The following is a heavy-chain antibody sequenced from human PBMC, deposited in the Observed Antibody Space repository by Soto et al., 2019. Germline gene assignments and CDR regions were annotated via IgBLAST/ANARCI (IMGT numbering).Heavy chain of an antibody. CDR3: ARCSVFEYLEWLE. J-gene: IGHJ4*02. V-gene: IGHV4-59*01. CDR2: IYNSANT. CDR1: GVSIISYY. D-gene: IGHD3-3*02. Sequence: SDTLSLTCTFSGVSIISYYWSWILQPPGKGLEWIGYIYNSANTNYNPSLKSRVTISVDTSKNQFSLKLISVTTADTAVYYCARCSVFEYLEWLEWGQGTLVTAS.